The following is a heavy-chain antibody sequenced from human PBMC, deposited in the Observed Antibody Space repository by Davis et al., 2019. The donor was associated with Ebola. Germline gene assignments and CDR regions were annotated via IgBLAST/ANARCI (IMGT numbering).Heavy chain of an antibody. Sequence: MPSETLSLTCTVFGDSVSNYYWSWIRQPPGKGLEWIAYIFYGGGTSYNPSLSSRVTMSMDTSRNQFSLKLSSVTAADTAIYYCARHKGGDYLNYWGQGIVVPVSS. V-gene: IGHV4-59*08. J-gene: IGHJ4*01. CDR1: GDSVSNYY. D-gene: IGHD4-17*01. CDR2: IFYGGGT. CDR3: ARHKGGDYLNY.